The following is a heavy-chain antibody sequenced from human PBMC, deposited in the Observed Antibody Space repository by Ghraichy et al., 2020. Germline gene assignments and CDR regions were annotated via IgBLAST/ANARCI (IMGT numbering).Heavy chain of an antibody. J-gene: IGHJ5*02. CDR1: GFTFSSYS. CDR3: AREVAVVSFWFDP. V-gene: IGHV3-21*01. D-gene: IGHD5/OR15-5a*01. CDR2: ISSSSSYI. Sequence: GGSLRLSCAASGFTFSSYSMNWVRQAPGKGLEWVSSISSSSSYIYYADSVKGRFTISRDNAKNSLYLQMNSLRAEDTAVYYCAREVAVVSFWFDPWGQGTLVTVSS.